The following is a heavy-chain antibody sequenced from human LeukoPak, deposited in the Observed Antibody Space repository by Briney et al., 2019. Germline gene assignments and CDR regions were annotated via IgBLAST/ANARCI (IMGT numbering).Heavy chain of an antibody. CDR3: ARAGNGVVGYYGMDV. V-gene: IGHV3-30*03. CDR2: ISSDARNK. CDR1: GFTFSRLG. D-gene: IGHD2-8*01. Sequence: GGSLRLSCAASGFTFSRLGMHWVRQAPGKGLEWVAGISSDARNKYYADSVKGRFTISRENAKNSLYLQMNSLRAGDTAVYYCARAGNGVVGYYGMDVWGQGTTVTVSS. J-gene: IGHJ6*02.